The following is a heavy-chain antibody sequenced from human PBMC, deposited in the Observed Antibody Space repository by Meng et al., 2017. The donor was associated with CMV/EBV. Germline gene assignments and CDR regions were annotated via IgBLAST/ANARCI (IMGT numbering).Heavy chain of an antibody. CDR2: INPNSGGT. CDR1: GYTFTGYY. D-gene: IGHD3-9*01. Sequence: ASVKVSCKASGYTFTGYYMHWVRQAPGQGLEGMGWINPNSGGTNYAQKFQGRVTMTRDTSISTAYMELSSLRADDTAVYYCARVLRYFDWSSLGYWGQGTQVTVSS. J-gene: IGHJ4*02. CDR3: ARVLRYFDWSSLGY. V-gene: IGHV1-2*02.